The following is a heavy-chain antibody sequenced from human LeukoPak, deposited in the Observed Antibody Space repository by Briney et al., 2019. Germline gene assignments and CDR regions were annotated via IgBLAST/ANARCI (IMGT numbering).Heavy chain of an antibody. D-gene: IGHD2-21*02. V-gene: IGHV4-59*01. CDR3: ASEGAYCGGDCYPY. CDR1: GGSITNYY. J-gene: IGHJ4*02. CDR2: SYYNGNT. Sequence: SETLSLTCTVSGGSITNYYWSWIRQPPGKGLEWIGFSYYNGNTNYNPSLKSRVTISVDMSKNQFSLSLRSVTAADTAVYYCASEGAYCGGDCYPYWGQGTLVTVSS.